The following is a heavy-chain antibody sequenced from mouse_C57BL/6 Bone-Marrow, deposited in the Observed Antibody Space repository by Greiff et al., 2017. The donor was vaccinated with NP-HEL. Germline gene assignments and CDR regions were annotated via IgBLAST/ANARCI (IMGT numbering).Heavy chain of an antibody. J-gene: IGHJ3*01. CDR2: IDPENGDT. V-gene: IGHV14-4*01. CDR1: GFNIKDDY. Sequence: EVKLQESGAELVRPGASVKLSCTASGFNIKDDYMHWVKQRPEQGLEWIGWIDPENGDTEYASKFQGKATITADTSSNTAYLQLSSLTSEDTAVYYCTRRPAWFAYWGQGTLVTVSA. CDR3: TRRPAWFAY.